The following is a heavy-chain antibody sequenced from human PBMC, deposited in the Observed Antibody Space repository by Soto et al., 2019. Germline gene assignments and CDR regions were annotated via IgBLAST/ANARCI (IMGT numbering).Heavy chain of an antibody. V-gene: IGHV3-30*18. J-gene: IGHJ5*02. CDR3: AKDLSEDGYISCWNLAPLGWFDP. Sequence: QVQLMESGGGVVQPGRSLRLSCAASGFTFSSYGMHWVRQAPGKGLEWVAVISYDGSNKYYADSVKGRFTISRDNSKNTPYLQMNNLRAEDTAVYYCAKDLSEDGYISCWNLAPLGWFDPWGQGTLITVSS. CDR2: ISYDGSNK. CDR1: GFTFSSYG. D-gene: IGHD6-13*01.